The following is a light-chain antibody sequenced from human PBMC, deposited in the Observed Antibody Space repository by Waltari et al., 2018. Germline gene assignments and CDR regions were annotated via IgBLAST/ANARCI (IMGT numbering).Light chain of an antibody. J-gene: IGKJ5*01. CDR1: QSLLRSIGYNY. CDR3: MLVLQTPRNT. V-gene: IGKV2-28*01. CDR2: LGS. Sequence: DIVVTQSPLSLPVTPGEPASIPCRSSQSLLRSIGYNYLDWYVQKPGQSPQLLIYLGSNRASGVPERFSGSGSGTDFTLKISRVAAEDVEVYYCMLVLQTPRNTFGQGTRLEIK.